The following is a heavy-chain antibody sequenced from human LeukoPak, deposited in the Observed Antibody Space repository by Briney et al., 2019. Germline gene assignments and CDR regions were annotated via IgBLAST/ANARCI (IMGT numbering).Heavy chain of an antibody. D-gene: IGHD5-18*01. Sequence: GESLKISCKGSGYSFTSYWIGWVRQMPGKGLAWMGIIYPGDSDTRYSPSFQGQVTISADKSISTAYLQWSSLKASDTAMYYCAGGGYSYGHPDYYYYGMDVWGQGTTVTVSS. CDR1: GYSFTSYW. CDR3: AGGGYSYGHPDYYYYGMDV. V-gene: IGHV5-51*01. CDR2: IYPGDSDT. J-gene: IGHJ6*02.